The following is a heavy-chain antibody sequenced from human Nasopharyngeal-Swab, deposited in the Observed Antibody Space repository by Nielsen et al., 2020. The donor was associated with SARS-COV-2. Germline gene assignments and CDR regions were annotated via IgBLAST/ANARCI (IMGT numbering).Heavy chain of an antibody. CDR3: AKDHKMDSGGGVGYMDV. Sequence: GESLKISCAASGFTFSSYSMNWVRQAPGKGLEWVAFIRYDGFNQHYADSVKGRFTISRDSFKNTLDLQLNSLRAEDTAVYYCAKDHKMDSGGGVGYMDVWGKGTTVTVSS. D-gene: IGHD3-16*01. CDR2: IRYDGFNQ. J-gene: IGHJ6*03. V-gene: IGHV3-30*02. CDR1: GFTFSSYS.